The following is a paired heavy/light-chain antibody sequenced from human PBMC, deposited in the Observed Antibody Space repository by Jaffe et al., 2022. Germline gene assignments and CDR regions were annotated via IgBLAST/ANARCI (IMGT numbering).Light chain of an antibody. Sequence: EIVLTQSPGTLSLSPGERATLSCRASQSVSSSYLAWYQQKPGQAPRLLIYGASSRATGIPDRFSGSGSGTDFTLTISRLEPEDFAVYYCQQYGSSSMYTFGQGTKLEIK. CDR1: QSVSSSY. CDR3: QQYGSSSMYT. CDR2: GAS. J-gene: IGKJ2*01. V-gene: IGKV3-20*01.
Heavy chain of an antibody. V-gene: IGHV3-30*02. CDR2: IRYDGSNK. D-gene: IGHD3-9*01. CDR1: GFTFSSYG. Sequence: QVQLVESGGGVVQPGGSLRLSCAASGFTFSSYGMHWVRQAPGKGLEWVAFIRYDGSNKYYADSVKGRFTISRDNSKNTLYLQMNSLRAEDTAVYYCAKDKPEYDILTGYWRHGLYYFDYWGQGTLVTVSS. CDR3: AKDKPEYDILTGYWRHGLYYFDY. J-gene: IGHJ4*02.